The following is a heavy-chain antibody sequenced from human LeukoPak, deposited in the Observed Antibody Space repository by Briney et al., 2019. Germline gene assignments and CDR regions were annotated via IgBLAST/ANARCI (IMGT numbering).Heavy chain of an antibody. D-gene: IGHD3-10*01. V-gene: IGHV1-24*01. CDR1: GYTLTELS. Sequence: ASVKVSCKVSGYTLTELSMNWVRQAPGKGLEWMGGFDPDDGETIYAQKFQGRVTMTEDTSTNTAYMDLSSLRSEDTAVYYCATAGRRHGSADAFDIWGQGAMVTVSS. CDR2: FDPDDGET. J-gene: IGHJ3*02. CDR3: ATAGRRHGSADAFDI.